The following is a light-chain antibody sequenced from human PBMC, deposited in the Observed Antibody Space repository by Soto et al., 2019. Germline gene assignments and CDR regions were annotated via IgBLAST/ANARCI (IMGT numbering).Light chain of an antibody. CDR2: VVS. J-gene: IGLJ1*01. V-gene: IGLV2-8*01. CDR1: SFDVGGYNY. Sequence: QSVLTQPPSASGSPGQSVTISCTGTSFDVGGYNYVSWYQQHPGKAPQVLMYVVSKRPSGVPDRFSGSKSGNTASLTVSGLQAEDEADYYCSAYAGSPYLYVFGSGTKVTVL. CDR3: SAYAGSPYLYV.